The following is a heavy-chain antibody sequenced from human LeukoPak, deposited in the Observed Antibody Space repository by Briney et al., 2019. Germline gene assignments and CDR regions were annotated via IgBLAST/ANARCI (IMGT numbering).Heavy chain of an antibody. CDR1: GFTFSNYA. V-gene: IGHV3-23*01. D-gene: IGHD6-19*01. CDR3: AKRDSSGWYALDH. CDR2: ISAGGSGT. J-gene: IGHJ4*02. Sequence: GGSLRLSRAASGFTFSNYAMSWVRQAPGKGLEWVSSISAGGSGTYYADSVKGRFTISRDNSKNRLYLQMSSLRAEDTALYYCAKRDSSGWYALDHWGQGILVTVSS.